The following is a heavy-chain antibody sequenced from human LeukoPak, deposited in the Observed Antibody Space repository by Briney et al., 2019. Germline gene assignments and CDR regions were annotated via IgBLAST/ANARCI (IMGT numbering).Heavy chain of an antibody. CDR3: ARDSRYYDSSGQGDY. V-gene: IGHV1-24*01. J-gene: IGHJ4*02. CDR2: FDPEDGET. CDR1: GYTLTELS. D-gene: IGHD3-22*01. Sequence: GASVKVSCKVSGYTLTELSIHWVRQAPGKGLEWMGGFDPEDGETIYAQKFQGRVTMTTDTSTSTAYMELRSLRSDDTAVYYCARDSRYYDSSGQGDYWGQGTLVTVSS.